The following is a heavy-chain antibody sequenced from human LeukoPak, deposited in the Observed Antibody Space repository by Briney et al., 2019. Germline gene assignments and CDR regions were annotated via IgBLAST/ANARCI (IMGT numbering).Heavy chain of an antibody. CDR3: ARDGDIVVVVAAISDYYYYGMDV. CDR2: INPSGGST. Sequence: ASVKVSCKASGYTFTSYYMHWVRQAPGQGLEWMGIINPSGGSTSYAQKFQGRVTMTRDTSTSTVYMELSSLRSEDTVVYYCARDGDIVVVVAAISDYYYYGMDVWGQGTTVTVSS. CDR1: GYTFTSYY. D-gene: IGHD2-15*01. J-gene: IGHJ6*02. V-gene: IGHV1-46*01.